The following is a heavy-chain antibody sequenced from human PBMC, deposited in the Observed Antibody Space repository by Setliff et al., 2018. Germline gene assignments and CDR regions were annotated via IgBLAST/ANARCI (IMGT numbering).Heavy chain of an antibody. D-gene: IGHD6-19*01. J-gene: IGHJ6*02. CDR2: IYHSGST. CDR1: GGSISRSNW. V-gene: IGHV4-4*02. Sequence: PSETLSLTCAVSGGSISRSNWWSWVRQPPGKGLEWIGEIYHSGSTNYNPSLKSRVTISVDKSKNQFSLKLSSVTAADTAVYYCARGLGSGWSLAYYGMDVWGQGTTVTVSS. CDR3: ARGLGSGWSLAYYGMDV.